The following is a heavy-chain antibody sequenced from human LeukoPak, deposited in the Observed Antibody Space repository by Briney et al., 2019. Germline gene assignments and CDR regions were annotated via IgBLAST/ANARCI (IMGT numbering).Heavy chain of an antibody. CDR2: SSGPGGTT. CDR1: GFTFRSDA. V-gene: IGHV3-23*01. CDR3: AEAPWPGALAGSQRGNWIDP. D-gene: IGHD3-10*01. Sequence: GGPRRPSSAASGFTFRSDAMTWVRQAAGRGLDWGATSSGPGGTTYYTHSVKGRFTVSRDNVKNTLSLHRNGLTAEETAVHHCAEAPWPGALAGSQRGNWIDPWGQGTRVIVSS. J-gene: IGHJ5*02.